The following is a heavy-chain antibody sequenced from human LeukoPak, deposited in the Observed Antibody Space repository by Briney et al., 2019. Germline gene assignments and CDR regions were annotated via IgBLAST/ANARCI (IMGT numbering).Heavy chain of an antibody. Sequence: PGGSLRLSCAAYGFTFDSYAMHWVRQAPGKGLEWVSGISWNSGSIGYADSVKGRFTISRDNAKNSLYLQLNSLRAEDTALYYCAKSWVKQRPQTYYYYGTDVWGQGTTVTVSS. CDR3: AKSWVKQRPQTYYYYGTDV. D-gene: IGHD6-25*01. V-gene: IGHV3-9*01. CDR1: GFTFDSYA. CDR2: ISWNSGSI. J-gene: IGHJ6*02.